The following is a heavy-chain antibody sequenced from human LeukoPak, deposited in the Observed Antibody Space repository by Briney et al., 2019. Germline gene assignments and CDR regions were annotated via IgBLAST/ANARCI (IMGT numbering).Heavy chain of an antibody. CDR1: RFKFSGSS. J-gene: IGHJ1*01. V-gene: IGHV3-73*01. CDR3: TARPEYGRSTSCLE. D-gene: IGHD2-2*01. Sequence: GGSLTLSCPASRFKFSGSSMRWVRQASGRGLEWVGRIRRQGKHYVHTYGASVEGRFTIFRDDSKKTVFLKMNSLKTEDTAVYYCTARPEYGRSTSCLEWGQGTLVTVSS. CDR2: IRRQGKHYVH.